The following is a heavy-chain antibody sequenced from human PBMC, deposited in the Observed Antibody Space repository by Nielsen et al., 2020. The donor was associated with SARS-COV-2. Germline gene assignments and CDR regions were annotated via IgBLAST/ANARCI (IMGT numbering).Heavy chain of an antibody. D-gene: IGHD6-13*01. CDR1: EFTFSSYD. J-gene: IGHJ3*02. CDR2: IGTAGDT. Sequence: GGSLRLSCAASEFTFSSYDMHWVRQATGKGLEWVSAIGTAGDTYYPGSVKGRFTISRENAKNSLYLQMNSLRAGDTAVYYCVKDLGAAAGIVDVFDMWGQGTMVTVSS. CDR3: VKDLGAAAGIVDVFDM. V-gene: IGHV3-13*01.